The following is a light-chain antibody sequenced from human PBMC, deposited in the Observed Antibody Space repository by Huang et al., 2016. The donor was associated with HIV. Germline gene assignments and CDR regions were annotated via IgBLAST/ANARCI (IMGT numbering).Light chain of an antibody. J-gene: IGKJ2*01. Sequence: IVLTQSPATLSLSPGERATLTCGASQSVRNNYLALDQHKPGLAPRLLIYESHVRATGIPDRFSGSGSGTDFTLTISRLEPEDFAMYYCQQYSTSSYTFGQGTKVDI. CDR3: QQYSTSSYT. CDR2: ESH. V-gene: IGKV3D-20*01. CDR1: QSVRNNY.